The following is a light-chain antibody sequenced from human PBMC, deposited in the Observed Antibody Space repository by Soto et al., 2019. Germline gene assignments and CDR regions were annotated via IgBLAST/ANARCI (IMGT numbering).Light chain of an antibody. J-gene: IGKJ1*01. V-gene: IGKV3-20*01. Sequence: EIVLTQSPGTLCLSPGETATLSSRASQSVSSSYLAWYQQKPGQAPRLLIYGASSRATGIPDRFSGSGSGTDFTLTISRLEPEDFAVYYCQQYGSSPPTFGQGTKVDIK. CDR3: QQYGSSPPT. CDR2: GAS. CDR1: QSVSSSY.